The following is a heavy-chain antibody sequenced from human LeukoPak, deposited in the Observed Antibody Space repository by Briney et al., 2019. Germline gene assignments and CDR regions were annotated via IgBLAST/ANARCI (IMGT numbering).Heavy chain of an antibody. V-gene: IGHV4-39*07. CDR2: IFYSGST. CDR1: GGSISSSSYF. CDR3: ARGLSSSWFIDY. Sequence: KTSETLSLTCTVSGGSISSSSYFWGWIRQPPGKGLEWIGSIFYSGSTYYNPSLKSRVTISVDTSKNQFSLKMSSVTAADTAVYYCARGLSSSWFIDYWGQGTLVTVSS. J-gene: IGHJ4*02. D-gene: IGHD6-13*01.